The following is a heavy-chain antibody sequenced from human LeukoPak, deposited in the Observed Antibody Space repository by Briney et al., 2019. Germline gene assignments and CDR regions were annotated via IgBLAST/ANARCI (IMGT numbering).Heavy chain of an antibody. CDR3: ARQYISGQWYFDY. J-gene: IGHJ4*02. CDR2: ISSSSTI. V-gene: IGHV3-48*01. Sequence: PGGSLRLSCAASGFTFSSYGMNWVRQAPGKGLECLSYISSSSTIYYADSVKGRFTISRDNAKNSLYLQMNSLIPEDTAVYYCARQYISGQWYFDYWGQGTLVTVSS. CDR1: GFTFSSYG. D-gene: IGHD5-18*01.